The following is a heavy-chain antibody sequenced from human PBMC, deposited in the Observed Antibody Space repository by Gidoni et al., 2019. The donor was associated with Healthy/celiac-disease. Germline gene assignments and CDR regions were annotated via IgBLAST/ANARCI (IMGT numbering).Heavy chain of an antibody. CDR2: IIPIFGTA. CDR3: ARGEVAAAAYYYYGMDV. J-gene: IGHJ6*02. D-gene: IGHD6-13*01. CDR1: GGTFSSYA. V-gene: IGHV1-69*01. Sequence: QVQLVQSGAEVKKPGSSVKVSCKASGGTFSSYAISWVRQAPGQGLEWMGGIIPIFGTANYAQKFRGRVTITADESTSTAYMELSSLRSEDTAVYYCARGEVAAAAYYYYGMDVWGQGTTVTVSS.